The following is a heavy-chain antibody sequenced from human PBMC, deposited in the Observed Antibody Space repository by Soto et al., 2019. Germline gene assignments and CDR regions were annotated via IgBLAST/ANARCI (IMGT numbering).Heavy chain of an antibody. CDR2: IYTTGST. CDR3: AREGGYFDSSGSGVYHYHGVDV. V-gene: IGHV4-4*07. J-gene: IGHJ6*02. D-gene: IGHD3-22*01. CDR1: GGSISTYF. Sequence: QVQLQESGPGLVKPSETLSLTCTVSGGSISTYFWRWIRQPAGGGLEWIGRIYTTGSTNYNPSLKSRVTMSLDTSRNQFSLKLSSVTAADTAVYYCAREGGYFDSSGSGVYHYHGVDVWGQGTTVTVSS.